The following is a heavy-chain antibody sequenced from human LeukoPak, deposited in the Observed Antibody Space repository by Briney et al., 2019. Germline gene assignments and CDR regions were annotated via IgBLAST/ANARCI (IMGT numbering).Heavy chain of an antibody. D-gene: IGHD1-1*01. CDR1: GFTVRSHF. CDR2: LDTGGAT. V-gene: IGHV3-53*01. Sequence: GGSLRLSCAVSGFTVRSHFMDWVRQASGKGLEWVSVLDTGGATHYADSVKGRFTISRDNTWNTLFLQMNSLRDEDTAVYYCAREFRYAFDVWGQGTRVTVSS. J-gene: IGHJ3*01. CDR3: AREFRYAFDV.